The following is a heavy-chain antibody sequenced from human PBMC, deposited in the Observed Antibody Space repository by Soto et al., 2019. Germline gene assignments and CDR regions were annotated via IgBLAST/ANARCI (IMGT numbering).Heavy chain of an antibody. Sequence: SEILSLTCTVSGDSMNNYYWSWIRQTPGKGLEWIGYIFPTGATEYTPSLKSRITMSVDTSKSQFSLKVTTVTAADTAVYYCARQPVAPGLRYFDSWGQGTLVTVSS. CDR3: ARQPVAPGLRYFDS. J-gene: IGHJ4*02. D-gene: IGHD5-12*01. CDR2: IFPTGAT. V-gene: IGHV4-4*08. CDR1: GDSMNNYY.